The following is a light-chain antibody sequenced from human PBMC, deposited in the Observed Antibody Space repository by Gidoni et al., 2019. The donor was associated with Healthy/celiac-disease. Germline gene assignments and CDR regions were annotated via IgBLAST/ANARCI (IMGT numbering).Light chain of an antibody. CDR1: QSVSSN. CDR2: GAS. V-gene: IGKV3-15*01. Sequence: EIVMTQSPATLPVSPGERATLSCRASQSVSSNFAWYQQKPGQAPRLLIYGASTRATGIPARFSGSGSGTEFTLTISSLQSEDFAVYYCQQYNNWPPAYTFGQXTKLEIK. CDR3: QQYNNWPPAYT. J-gene: IGKJ2*01.